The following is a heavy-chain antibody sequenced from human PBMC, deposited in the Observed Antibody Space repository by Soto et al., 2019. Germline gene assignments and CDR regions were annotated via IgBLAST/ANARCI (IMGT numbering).Heavy chain of an antibody. D-gene: IGHD1-26*01. CDR2: INPSGGSI. CDR3: ARERGRGGSYYIYFYGMDV. CDR1: GYTFTTYY. J-gene: IGHJ6*02. Sequence: QVQVVQSGAEVKKPGASVKVSCKASGYTFTTYYIHWVRQAPGQGLEWMGVINPSGGSINYAQKRQGRGTMTRDTCTSTVDMELSSLRSEDTAVQYGARERGRGGSYYIYFYGMDVWGQGTTVTVSS. V-gene: IGHV1-46*01.